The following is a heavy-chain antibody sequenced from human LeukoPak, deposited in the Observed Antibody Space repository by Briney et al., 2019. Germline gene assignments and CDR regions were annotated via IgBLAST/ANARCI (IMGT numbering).Heavy chain of an antibody. V-gene: IGHV1-46*01. J-gene: IGHJ4*02. CDR1: GYSFTSYG. CDR3: ARDIFFQGDY. Sequence: ASVKVSCKASGYSFTSYGINWVRQAPGQGLEWMGMFNPSGGSTDYAQKFQGRVTMTRDTSTSTVYMELSSLKSEDTAVYYCARDIFFQGDYWGQGTLVTVPS. CDR2: FNPSGGST.